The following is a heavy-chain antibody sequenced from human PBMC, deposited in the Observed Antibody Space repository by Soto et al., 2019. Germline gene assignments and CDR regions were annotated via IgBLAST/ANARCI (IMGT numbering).Heavy chain of an antibody. J-gene: IGHJ6*02. CDR3: ARDRYSSSWIGSYYYGMDV. CDR1: GYTFTSYG. D-gene: IGHD6-13*01. V-gene: IGHV1-18*01. CDR2: ISAYNGNT. Sequence: ASVKVSCKASGYTFTSYGISWVRQAPGQGLEWMGWISAYNGNTNYAQKLQGRVTMTTDTTTSTAYMELRSLRSDNTAVYYRARDRYSSSWIGSYYYGMDVWGQGTTVTVSS.